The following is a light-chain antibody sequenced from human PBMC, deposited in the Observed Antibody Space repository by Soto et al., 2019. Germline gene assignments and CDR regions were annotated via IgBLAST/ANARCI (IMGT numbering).Light chain of an antibody. J-gene: IGKJ1*01. CDR3: QQYNSSPWT. V-gene: IGKV3-20*01. Sequence: EIVLTQSPGTLSLSPGERATLSCRASQSVSSSFLAWYQQKPGQAPRLLIYGASSRATGMPDRFSGSGSGTDFTLTISRLEPEDFAVYYCQQYNSSPWTFGQGTTVEIK. CDR1: QSVSSSF. CDR2: GAS.